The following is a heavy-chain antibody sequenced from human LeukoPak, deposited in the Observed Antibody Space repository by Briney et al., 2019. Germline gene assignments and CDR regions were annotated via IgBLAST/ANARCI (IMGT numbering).Heavy chain of an antibody. D-gene: IGHD1-26*01. CDR1: GFTFGDHG. V-gene: IGHV3-11*01. Sequence: GGSLRLSCTTSGFTFGDHGVSWFRQAPGKGLEWVSCISSSGSIIYYADSVKGRFTISRDNAKNSLYLQMNSLRAEDTAVYYCARDRFSGSYPLDYWGQGTLVTVSS. J-gene: IGHJ4*02. CDR3: ARDRFSGSYPLDY. CDR2: ISSSGSII.